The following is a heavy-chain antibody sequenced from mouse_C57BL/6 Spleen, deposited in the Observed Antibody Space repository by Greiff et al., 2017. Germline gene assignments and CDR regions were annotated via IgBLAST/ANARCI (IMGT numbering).Heavy chain of an antibody. V-gene: IGHV1-64*01. D-gene: IGHD4-1*01. CDR2: IHPNSGST. CDR3: ARRLGGYYYAMDY. Sequence: VQLQQPGAELVKPGASVKLSCKASGYTFTSYWMHWVKQRPGQGLEWIGMIHPNSGSTNYNEKFKSKAKLTVDKSSSTAYMKLSSLTSEDSAVYYCARRLGGYYYAMDYWGQGTSVTVSS. J-gene: IGHJ4*01. CDR1: GYTFTSYW.